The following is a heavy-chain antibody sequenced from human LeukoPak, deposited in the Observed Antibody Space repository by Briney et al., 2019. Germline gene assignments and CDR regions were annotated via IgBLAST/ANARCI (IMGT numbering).Heavy chain of an antibody. Sequence: SETLSLTCAVYGGSFSGDYWSWIRDPPGEGLEWIGEINHMGGTNYNPSLKSRVTISVDTSKNQFSLKLSSVTAADTAVYYCARAPGYDILTGYATSDGMDVWGQGTTVTVSS. CDR2: INHMGGT. D-gene: IGHD3-9*01. V-gene: IGHV4-34*01. CDR1: GGSFSGDY. J-gene: IGHJ6*02. CDR3: ARAPGYDILTGYATSDGMDV.